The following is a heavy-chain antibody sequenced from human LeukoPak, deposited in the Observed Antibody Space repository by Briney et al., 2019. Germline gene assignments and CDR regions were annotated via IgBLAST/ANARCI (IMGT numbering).Heavy chain of an antibody. CDR2: ISGSGSDM. CDR1: GFTFSSFT. D-gene: IGHD6-6*01. Sequence: GGSLRLSCAASGFTFSSFTMNWVRQAPGKGLEWVSSISGSGSDMYYAESVKGRFTISRDNAKNSLYLQMNGLRAEDTAVYYCARDKGIAARPLEAFDYWGQGTLVTVSS. J-gene: IGHJ4*02. CDR3: ARDKGIAARPLEAFDY. V-gene: IGHV3-21*01.